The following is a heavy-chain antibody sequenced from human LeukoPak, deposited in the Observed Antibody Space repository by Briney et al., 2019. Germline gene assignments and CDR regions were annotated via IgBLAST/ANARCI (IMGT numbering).Heavy chain of an antibody. V-gene: IGHV3-9*01. Sequence: SLRLFCGASGFTFDDYAMQWVREDPGKGLEGVSGISWNSGSIGYADSVKGRFTISRDNAKNSPYLQMNSLRAEDTALYYCAKDITQWELQYYFDYWDQGTLVTVSS. CDR3: AKDITQWELQYYFDY. CDR2: ISWNSGSI. J-gene: IGHJ4*02. D-gene: IGHD1-26*01. CDR1: GFTFDDYA.